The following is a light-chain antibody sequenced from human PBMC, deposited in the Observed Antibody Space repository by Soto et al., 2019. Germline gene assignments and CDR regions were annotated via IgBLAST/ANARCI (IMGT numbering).Light chain of an antibody. CDR1: SYNIGSNT. V-gene: IGLV1-44*01. Sequence: QSVLTQPPSASGTPGQRVTISCSGSSYNIGSNTVNWYQQLPGTAPKLLIYSNNQPPSGVPDRFSGSKSGTSASLAISGLQSEDEADYYCAAWDDSLNGLVFGGGTQLTV. J-gene: IGLJ2*01. CDR3: AAWDDSLNGLV. CDR2: SNN.